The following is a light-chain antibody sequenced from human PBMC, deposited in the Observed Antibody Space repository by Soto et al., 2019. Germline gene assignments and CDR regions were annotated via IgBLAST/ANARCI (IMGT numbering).Light chain of an antibody. CDR1: SSDVGGYNY. J-gene: IGLJ3*02. CDR3: CSYAGSYPSWV. Sequence: QSVLTQPRSVSGSPGQSVTISCTGTSSDVGGYNYVSWYQQHPGKAPKLMIYDVSKRPSGVPDRFSGSKSSNTASLTISGLQAEDEADYYCCSYAGSYPSWVFGGGTKVTVL. V-gene: IGLV2-11*01. CDR2: DVS.